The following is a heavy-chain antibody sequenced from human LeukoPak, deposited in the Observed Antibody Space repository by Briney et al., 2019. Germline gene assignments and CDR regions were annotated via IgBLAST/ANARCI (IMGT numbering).Heavy chain of an antibody. J-gene: IGHJ6*03. CDR3: ARLGGRDGYNYVFDYYYYMDV. CDR1: GGSISSYY. Sequence: SETLSLTCTVSGGSISSYYWSWIRQPPGKGLEWIGYIYTSGSTNYNPSLKSRVTISVDTSKNQFSLKLSSVTAADTAVYYCARLGGRDGYNYVFDYYYYMDVWAKGPRSPSP. V-gene: IGHV4-4*09. CDR2: IYTSGST. D-gene: IGHD5-24*01.